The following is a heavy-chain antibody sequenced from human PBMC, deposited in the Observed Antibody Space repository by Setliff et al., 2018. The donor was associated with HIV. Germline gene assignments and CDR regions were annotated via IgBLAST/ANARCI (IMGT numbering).Heavy chain of an antibody. CDR1: GFNFNDFG. Sequence: GSLRLSCVASGFNFNDFGMHWVRQAPGRGLEWVAVISKDGSNKYYADSVKGRFTISRDNSKNTLYLQMNSLSADDTAVYYCTRDPTPKELWFFSGYYSDYWGQGTLVTVSS. CDR3: TRDPTPKELWFFSGYYSDY. V-gene: IGHV3-30*03. J-gene: IGHJ4*02. CDR2: ISKDGSNK. D-gene: IGHD3-10*01.